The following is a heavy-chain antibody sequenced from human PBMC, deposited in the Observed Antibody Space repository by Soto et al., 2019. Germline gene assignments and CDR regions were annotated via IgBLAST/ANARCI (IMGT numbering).Heavy chain of an antibody. CDR2: IIPFFGTA. CDR1: GGTFSSYA. Sequence: QVQLVQSGAEVQKPGSSVKVSCKASGGTFSSYAISWVRQAPGQGLEWMGGIIPFFGTANYAQKFQGRVTITADKSTSTAYMELSSLRSEDTAVYYCARDKEMATINWFDPWGQGTLVTVSS. J-gene: IGHJ5*02. CDR3: ARDKEMATINWFDP. V-gene: IGHV1-69*06. D-gene: IGHD5-12*01.